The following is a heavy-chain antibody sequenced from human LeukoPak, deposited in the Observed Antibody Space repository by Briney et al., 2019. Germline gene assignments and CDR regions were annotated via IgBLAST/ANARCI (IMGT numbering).Heavy chain of an antibody. Sequence: PSETLSLTCTVSGYSISSSYYWGWIRQPPGKGLEWIGSIYYSGSTYYNPSLKSRVTISVDTSKNQFSLKLSSVTAADTAVYYCARDSTYNWNYGGNYFDYWGQGTLVTVSS. CDR1: GYSISSSYY. D-gene: IGHD1-7*01. V-gene: IGHV4-38-2*02. CDR3: ARDSTYNWNYGGNYFDY. J-gene: IGHJ4*02. CDR2: IYYSGST.